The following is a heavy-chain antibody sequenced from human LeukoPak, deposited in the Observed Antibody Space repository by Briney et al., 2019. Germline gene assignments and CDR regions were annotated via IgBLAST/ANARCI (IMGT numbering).Heavy chain of an antibody. Sequence: PSETLSLTSTVSGGSISSSSYYWGWIRQPPGKGLEWIGSIYYSGSTYYNPSLKSRVTISVDTSKNQFSLKLSSVTAADTAVYYCARLCVVVTAIYAFDIWGQGTMVTVSS. CDR1: GGSISSSSYY. D-gene: IGHD2-21*02. J-gene: IGHJ3*02. CDR3: ARLCVVVTAIYAFDI. V-gene: IGHV4-39*01. CDR2: IYYSGST.